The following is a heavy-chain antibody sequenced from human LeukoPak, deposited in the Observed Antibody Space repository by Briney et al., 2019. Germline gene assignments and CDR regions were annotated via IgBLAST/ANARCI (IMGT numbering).Heavy chain of an antibody. Sequence: GGSLRLSRAASGLTFSSYAFHWVRQAPGKGLEWVALISYDGRKKYYADSVKGRFTISRDNSKNTLYLQVTSLRAEDTAVYYCVRGGGDDWEVLWDYWGQGTLVTVSS. D-gene: IGHD1-26*01. V-gene: IGHV3-30*04. J-gene: IGHJ4*02. CDR1: GLTFSSYA. CDR2: ISYDGRKK. CDR3: VRGGGDDWEVLWDY.